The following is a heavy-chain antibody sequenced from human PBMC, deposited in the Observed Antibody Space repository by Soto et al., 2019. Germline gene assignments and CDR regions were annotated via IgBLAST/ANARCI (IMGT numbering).Heavy chain of an antibody. D-gene: IGHD3-10*01. V-gene: IGHV3-30-3*01. J-gene: IGHJ4*02. CDR2: ISYDGSNK. CDR3: ARDLSIYGSGGGFDY. CDR1: GFTFSSYA. Sequence: QVQLVESGGGVVQPGRSLRLSCAASGFTFSSYAMHWVRQAPGKGLEWVGVISYDGSNKYYADSVKGRFTISRDNSKNTLYLQMNSLRAEDTAVYYCARDLSIYGSGGGFDYWGQGTLVTVSS.